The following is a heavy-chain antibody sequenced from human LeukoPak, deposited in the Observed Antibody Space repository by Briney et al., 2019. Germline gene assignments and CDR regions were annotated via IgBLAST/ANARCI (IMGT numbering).Heavy chain of an antibody. CDR3: ARAPTYYDFWSGYYSYYYYGMDV. CDR2: IWYDGSNK. Sequence: GGSLRLSCAASGFTFSSYAMSWVRQAPGKGLEWVAVIWYDGSNKYYADSVKGRFTNSRDNSKNTLYLQMNSLRAEDTAVYYCARAPTYYDFWSGYYSYYYYGMDVWGQGTTVTVSS. D-gene: IGHD3-3*01. CDR1: GFTFSSYA. V-gene: IGHV3-33*08. J-gene: IGHJ6*02.